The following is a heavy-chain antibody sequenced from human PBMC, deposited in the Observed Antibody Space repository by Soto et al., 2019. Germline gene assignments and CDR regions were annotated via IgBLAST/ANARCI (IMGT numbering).Heavy chain of an antibody. D-gene: IGHD3-10*01. CDR1: GFSFSTYG. V-gene: IGHV3-30*03. CDR3: TTAPRRDRGNYFDY. J-gene: IGHJ4*02. CDR2: ISNDGSNE. Sequence: QVQVVDSGGGVVQPGGSLRLSCVASGFSFSTYGMHWVRQAPGKRLEWVTFISNDGSNETYADSVKGRFIIARDNSKNTVYLQLTRLRDEDTAVYYCTTAPRRDRGNYFDYWGQGTLVCVSA.